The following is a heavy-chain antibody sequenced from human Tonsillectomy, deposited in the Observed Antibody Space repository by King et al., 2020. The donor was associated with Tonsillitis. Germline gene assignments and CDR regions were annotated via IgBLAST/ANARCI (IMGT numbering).Heavy chain of an antibody. V-gene: IGHV5-10-1*03. CDR1: GYSFTSYW. CDR3: ARLGRGNSSRYLLVGDYYYMDV. Sequence: QLVQSGAEVKKPGESLRISCKGSGYSFTSYWISWVRQMPGKGLEWMGRIDPSDSYTNYSPSFQGHVTISADKSISTAYLQWSSLKASDTAMYYCARLGRGNSSRYLLVGDYYYMDVWGKGTTVTVSS. J-gene: IGHJ6*03. D-gene: IGHD6-13*01. CDR2: IDPSDSYT.